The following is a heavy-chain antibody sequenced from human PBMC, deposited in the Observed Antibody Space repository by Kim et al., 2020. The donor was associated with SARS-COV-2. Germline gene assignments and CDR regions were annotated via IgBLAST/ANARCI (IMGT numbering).Heavy chain of an antibody. CDR2: TYYSGST. CDR3: AGVEGITIFGVVIIGAFDI. Sequence: SETLSLTCTVSGGSISSGGYYWSWIRQHPGKGLEWTGYTYYSGSTYYNPSLKSRVTITVDTSKNQFSLKLSSVTAADTAVSYCAGVEGITIFGVVIIGAFDIWGPGTMVTVSS. J-gene: IGHJ3*02. V-gene: IGHV4-31*03. D-gene: IGHD3-3*01. CDR1: GGSISSGGYY.